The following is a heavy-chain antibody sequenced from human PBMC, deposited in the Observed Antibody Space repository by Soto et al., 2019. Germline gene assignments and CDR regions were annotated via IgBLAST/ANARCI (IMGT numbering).Heavy chain of an antibody. J-gene: IGHJ1*01. CDR3: AREEGVATIVEYFQH. CDR2: ISAYNGNT. Sequence: QVQLVQSGAEVKKPGASVKVSCKASGYTFTSYGISWVRQAPGQGLEWMGWISAYNGNTNYAQKLQGRVTMTTDTYTSTAYMELRSRRSDDTDVYYCAREEGVATIVEYFQHWGQGTLVTVSS. CDR1: GYTFTSYG. V-gene: IGHV1-18*01. D-gene: IGHD5-12*01.